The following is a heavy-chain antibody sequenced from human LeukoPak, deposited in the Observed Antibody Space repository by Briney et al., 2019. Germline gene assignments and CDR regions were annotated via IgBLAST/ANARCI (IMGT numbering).Heavy chain of an antibody. Sequence: SETLSLTCTVSGGSISSSSYYWGWIRQPPGKGLEWIGSIYYSGSTYYNPSLKSRVTISVDTSKNQFSLKLSSVTAADTAVYYCARDAYSGSARIYWGQGTLVTVSS. V-gene: IGHV4-39*02. D-gene: IGHD1-26*01. J-gene: IGHJ4*02. CDR3: ARDAYSGSARIY. CDR2: IYYSGST. CDR1: GGSISSSSYY.